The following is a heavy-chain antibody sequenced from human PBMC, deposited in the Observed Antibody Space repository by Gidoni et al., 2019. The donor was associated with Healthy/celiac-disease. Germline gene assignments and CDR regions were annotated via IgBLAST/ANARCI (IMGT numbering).Heavy chain of an antibody. CDR1: GFTFSNAW. Sequence: EVQLVESGGGLVKPGGSLRLSCAASGFTFSNAWMNWVRQAPGKGLEWVGRIKSKTDGGTTDYAAPVKGRFTISRDDSKNTLYLQMNSLKTEDTAVYYCTTAYWAVPMMRDAFDIWGQGTMVTVSS. CDR2: IKSKTDGGTT. D-gene: IGHD3-22*01. V-gene: IGHV3-15*07. J-gene: IGHJ3*02. CDR3: TTAYWAVPMMRDAFDI.